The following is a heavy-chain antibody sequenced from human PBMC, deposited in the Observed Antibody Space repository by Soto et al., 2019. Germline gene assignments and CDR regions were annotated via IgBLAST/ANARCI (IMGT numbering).Heavy chain of an antibody. Sequence: QVQLQESGPGLVEPSQTLSLTCSISGGSISGGFYWSWIRQHPGKGLEWIGYIYYSGSTYYNPSLKSRVTISVVTSKNQFSLKLTSVTAADTAVYYCARARGAMYNASRKHYFDYWGQGTLVTVSS. CDR3: ARARGAMYNASRKHYFDY. CDR1: GGSISGGFY. V-gene: IGHV4-31*03. CDR2: IYYSGST. J-gene: IGHJ4*02. D-gene: IGHD1-20*01.